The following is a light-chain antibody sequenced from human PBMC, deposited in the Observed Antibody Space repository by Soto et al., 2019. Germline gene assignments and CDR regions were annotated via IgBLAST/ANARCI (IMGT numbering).Light chain of an antibody. CDR2: AAI. Sequence: DIRMTQSPSSLSASVGDRVTITCRASQTITTYLNWYQHKPGKAPKLLIYAAISLQSGVPSRLSGSGSGTDFTLTISSLQPEDFATYYCQQTYSTPHTFGQGTKVDIK. CDR3: QQTYSTPHT. CDR1: QTITTY. J-gene: IGKJ2*01. V-gene: IGKV1-39*01.